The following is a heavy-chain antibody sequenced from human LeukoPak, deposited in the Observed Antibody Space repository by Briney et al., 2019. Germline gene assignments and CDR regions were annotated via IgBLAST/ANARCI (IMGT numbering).Heavy chain of an antibody. V-gene: IGHV3-21*06. CDR2: FTSRSRTI. J-gene: IGHJ6*04. Sequence: PGGSLRLSCAASGFTFSSYSMTWVRQAPGKGLEWVSSFTSRSRTIYYADSVKGRFTISRDNANSSLYLQMNSLRAEDTAVYYCARDKTSGYQPRGVMDVWGKGTTVTVSS. CDR1: GFTFSSYS. CDR3: ARDKTSGYQPRGVMDV. D-gene: IGHD5-12*01.